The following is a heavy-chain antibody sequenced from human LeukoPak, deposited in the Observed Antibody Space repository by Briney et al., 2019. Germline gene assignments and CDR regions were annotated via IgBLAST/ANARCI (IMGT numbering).Heavy chain of an antibody. Sequence: GGSQRLSCAPSGFTFSAYGMMWLRQSPGRAVEGVTAITHRSDNTHYADSVKGLYPLSRDNSNNTLYLQMNSLTAEDTALYYCAKDGTGCGSDCYSDYWGQGTLVTVSS. V-gene: IGHV3-23*01. CDR3: AKDGTGCGSDCYSDY. CDR2: ITHRSDNT. D-gene: IGHD2-21*02. CDR1: GFTFSAYG. J-gene: IGHJ4*02.